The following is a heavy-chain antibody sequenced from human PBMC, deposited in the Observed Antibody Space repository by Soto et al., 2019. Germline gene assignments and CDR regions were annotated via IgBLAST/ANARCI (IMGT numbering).Heavy chain of an antibody. CDR1: GGTSSNFV. J-gene: IGHJ6*02. V-gene: IGHV1-69*06. CDR2: ILPMFGAV. CDR3: ERPKRSGYDRGDSYYHTMDV. D-gene: IGHD3-3*01. Sequence: QVQLVQSGTEVKKSGSSVKVSCRASGGTSSNFVITWVRQVPGQGLEWLGGILPMFGAVKYAQKFQDRLIIPADRSTQTAAMELGSLRSEDTAVYYGERPKRSGYDRGDSYYHTMDVWGHGTTVTVS.